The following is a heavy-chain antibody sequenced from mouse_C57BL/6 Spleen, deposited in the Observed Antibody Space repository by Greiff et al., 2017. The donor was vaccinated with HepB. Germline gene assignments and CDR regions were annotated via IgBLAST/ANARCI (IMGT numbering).Heavy chain of an antibody. Sequence: QVQLKQSGAELMKPGASVKLSCKATGYTFTGYWIEWVKQRPGHGLEWIGEILPGSGSTNYNEKFKGKATFTADTSSNTAYMQLSSLTTEDSAIYYCARRDDGYYWFAYWGQGTLVTVSA. CDR3: ARRDDGYYWFAY. CDR1: GYTFTGYW. J-gene: IGHJ3*01. V-gene: IGHV1-9*01. D-gene: IGHD2-3*01. CDR2: ILPGSGST.